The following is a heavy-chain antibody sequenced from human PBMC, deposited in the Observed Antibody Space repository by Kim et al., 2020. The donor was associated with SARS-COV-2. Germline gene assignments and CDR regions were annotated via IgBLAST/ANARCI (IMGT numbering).Heavy chain of an antibody. V-gene: IGHV7-4-1*02. CDR2: INTNTGNP. J-gene: IGHJ6*02. CDR1: GYTFTSYT. D-gene: IGHD1-26*01. CDR3: ASLGATTSFYYYGMDV. Sequence: ASVKVSCKASGYTFTSYTMNWVRQAPGQGLEWMGWINTNTGNPTYAQGFTGRFVFSLDTSVSTAYLQISSLKAEDTAVYYCASLGATTSFYYYGMDVWGQGTTVTVSS.